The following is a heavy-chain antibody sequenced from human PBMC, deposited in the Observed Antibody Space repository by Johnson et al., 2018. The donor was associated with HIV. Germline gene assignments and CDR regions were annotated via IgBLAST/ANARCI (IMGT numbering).Heavy chain of an antibody. CDR3: AKWKYCSGDNCYSEFGVFDDAFDN. J-gene: IGHJ3*02. D-gene: IGHD2-15*01. CDR1: GFTFSSYG. Sequence: QVQLVEPVVAVVHPGGSLRLSCAGSGFTFSSYGMHWVRQAPGKGLEWVSFIRYDGTDKHYADSVKGRFTISRDNANNMVYLQTNSLRAEETAVYYCAKWKYCSGDNCYSEFGVFDDAFDNWGQGTMVTVSS. CDR2: IRYDGTDK. V-gene: IGHV3-30*02.